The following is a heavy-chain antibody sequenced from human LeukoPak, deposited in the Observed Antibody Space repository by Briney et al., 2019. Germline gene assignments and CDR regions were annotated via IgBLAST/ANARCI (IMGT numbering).Heavy chain of an antibody. CDR1: GGTFSSYA. J-gene: IGHJ4*02. Sequence: EASVKVSCKASGGTFSSYAISWVRQAPGQGLEWMGGIIPIFGTANYAQKFQGRVTITADESTSTAYMELSSQGSEDTAVYYCARDTGDYVIDYWGQGTLVTVSS. CDR2: IIPIFGTA. V-gene: IGHV1-69*01. CDR3: ARDTGDYVIDY. D-gene: IGHD4-17*01.